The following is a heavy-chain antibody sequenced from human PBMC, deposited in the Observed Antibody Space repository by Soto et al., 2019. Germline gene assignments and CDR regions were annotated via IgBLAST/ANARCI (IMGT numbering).Heavy chain of an antibody. D-gene: IGHD5-18*01. CDR3: AGVDTAMVSAFDI. Sequence: SETLSLTCAVSGYSISSGYYWGWIRQPPGKGLEWIGSIYRSGSTYYNPSLKSRVTISVDTSKNQFSLKLSSVTAADTAVYYCAGVDTAMVSAFDIWGQGTMVTVSS. V-gene: IGHV4-38-2*01. J-gene: IGHJ3*02. CDR1: GYSISSGYY. CDR2: IYRSGST.